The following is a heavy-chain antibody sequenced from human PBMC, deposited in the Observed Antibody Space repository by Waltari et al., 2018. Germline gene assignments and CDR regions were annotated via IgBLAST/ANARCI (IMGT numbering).Heavy chain of an antibody. CDR1: GDSMNYW. Sequence: QLQLQESGQGLVKPSGTLSLICAVSGDSMNYWWSWVRQPPGKGLEWIGQVLGSGRTNYNPSFASRVTISLDTSTHQFALKMTSATAADTALYYCARDRGRGLYLDTWGQGILVTVSP. CDR3: ARDRGRGLYLDT. V-gene: IGHV4-4*02. D-gene: IGHD2-15*01. CDR2: VLGSGRT. J-gene: IGHJ4*02.